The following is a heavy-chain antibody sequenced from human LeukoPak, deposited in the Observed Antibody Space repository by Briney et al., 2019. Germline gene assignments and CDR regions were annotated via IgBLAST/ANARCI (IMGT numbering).Heavy chain of an antibody. Sequence: PSETLSLTCTVSGGSISSYYWSWIRQPPGKGLEWIGYIYYSGGTNYNPSLKSRVTISVDTSKNQFSLKLSSVTAADTAVYYCARITYSSSWHQSDAFDIWGQGTMVTVSS. CDR3: ARITYSSSWHQSDAFDI. CDR2: IYYSGGT. J-gene: IGHJ3*02. CDR1: GGSISSYY. D-gene: IGHD6-13*01. V-gene: IGHV4-59*01.